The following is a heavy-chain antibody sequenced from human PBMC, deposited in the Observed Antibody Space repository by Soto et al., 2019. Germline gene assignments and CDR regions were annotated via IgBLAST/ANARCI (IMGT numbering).Heavy chain of an antibody. CDR1: GGSFSGYY. CDR2: INHSGST. J-gene: IGHJ6*02. CDR3: ARIRIVVAATCCGHYYYYYGMDV. V-gene: IGHV4-34*01. D-gene: IGHD2-15*01. Sequence: SETLSLTCAVYGGSFSGYYWSWIRQPPGKGLEWIGEINHSGSTNYNPSLKSRVTISVDTSKNQFSLKLSSVTAADTAVYYCARIRIVVAATCCGHYYYYYGMDVWGQGTTVTVS.